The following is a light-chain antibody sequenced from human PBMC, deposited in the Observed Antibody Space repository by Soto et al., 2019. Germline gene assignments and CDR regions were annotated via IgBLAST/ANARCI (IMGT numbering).Light chain of an antibody. Sequence: QSVLTQPPSVSAAPGQKVTISCSGSSSNIGSNYVSWYQQLPGTAPKLLIYENDKRPSGIPDRFSGSKSGTSATLGITGLQTVDEADYYCGTWDTSLSTGGVFGGVTKVTVL. CDR3: GTWDTSLSTGGV. CDR2: END. V-gene: IGLV1-51*02. CDR1: SSNIGSNY. J-gene: IGLJ2*01.